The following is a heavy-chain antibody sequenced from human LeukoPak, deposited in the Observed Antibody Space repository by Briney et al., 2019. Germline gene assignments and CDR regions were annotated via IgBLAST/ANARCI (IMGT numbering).Heavy chain of an antibody. CDR3: AYYYDSSGYYERYCFDY. Sequence: SVKVSCKASGGTFSSYAISWVRQAPGQGLEWMGRIIPIFGTANYAQKFQGRVTITADKSTSTAYMELSSLRSEDTAVYYCAYYYDSSGYYERYCFDYWGQGTLVTVSS. CDR1: GGTFSSYA. J-gene: IGHJ4*02. CDR2: IIPIFGTA. V-gene: IGHV1-69*06. D-gene: IGHD3-22*01.